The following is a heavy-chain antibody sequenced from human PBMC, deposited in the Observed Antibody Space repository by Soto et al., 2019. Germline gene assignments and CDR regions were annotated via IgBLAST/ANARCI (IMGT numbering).Heavy chain of an antibody. Sequence: QITLKESGPTLVKPTQTLTLTCTFSGFSLSTSGVGVGWIRQPPGKALEWLALIYWDDDKRYSPSLKSRLTITKDTSKNQVVLTMTNMDPVDTATYYCAHSYCTNGVCYKQWGVNSDFDAFDIWGQGTMVTVSS. CDR3: AHSYCTNGVCYKQWGVNSDFDAFDI. CDR1: GFSLSTSGVG. V-gene: IGHV2-5*02. D-gene: IGHD2-8*01. CDR2: IYWDDDK. J-gene: IGHJ3*02.